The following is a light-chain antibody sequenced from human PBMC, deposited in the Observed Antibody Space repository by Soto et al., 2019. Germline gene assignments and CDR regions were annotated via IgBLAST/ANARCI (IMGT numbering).Light chain of an antibody. CDR3: QSYDSSLGGSV. CDR1: SSNIGAGYD. Sequence: QSVLTQPPSVSGAPGQRVTISCTGNSSNIGAGYDVHWYQQLPGTAPKLLIYGNSNRPSGVPDRFSGPKSGTSASLAITGLQAEDEADYYCQSYDSSLGGSVFGTGTKLTVL. J-gene: IGLJ1*01. V-gene: IGLV1-40*01. CDR2: GNS.